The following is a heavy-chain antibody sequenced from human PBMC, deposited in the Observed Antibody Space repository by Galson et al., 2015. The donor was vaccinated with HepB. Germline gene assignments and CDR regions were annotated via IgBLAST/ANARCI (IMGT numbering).Heavy chain of an antibody. CDR3: ARGALVVVVDATQNNWFDP. CDR1: GYTFSSYS. V-gene: IGHV1-18*01. J-gene: IGHJ5*02. D-gene: IGHD2-15*01. Sequence: SVKVSCKASGYTFSSYSITWVRQAPGQGLEWMGWISAYSRKTDYARQLQGRVTMTTDTSTSTVYMELKSLRSEDTAVYYCARGALVVVVDATQNNWFDPWGQGTLVTVSS. CDR2: ISAYSRKT.